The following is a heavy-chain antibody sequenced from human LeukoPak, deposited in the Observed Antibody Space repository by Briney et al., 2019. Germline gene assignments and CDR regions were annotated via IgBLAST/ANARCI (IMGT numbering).Heavy chain of an antibody. V-gene: IGHV1-18*01. CDR1: GYTFTSYG. CDR2: ISTYNGNT. Sequence: ASVKVSCKASGYTFTSYGISWVRQAPGQGLEWMGWISTYNGNTNYAQKLQGRVTMTTDTSTSIAYMELRSLRSDDTAVYYCAREGAPFYYYYMDVWGKGTTVTVSS. D-gene: IGHD1-26*01. CDR3: AREGAPFYYYYMDV. J-gene: IGHJ6*03.